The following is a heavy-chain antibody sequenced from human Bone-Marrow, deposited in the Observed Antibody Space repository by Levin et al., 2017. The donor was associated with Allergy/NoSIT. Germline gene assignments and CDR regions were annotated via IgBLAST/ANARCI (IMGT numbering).Heavy chain of an antibody. CDR2: ISFDGSNK. J-gene: IGHJ3*01. Sequence: GGSLRLSCAASGFTFSDYALHWVRQAPGKGLEWVAVISFDGSNKFYADSVKGRFTISRDNSKSTLYLQMNSLRGEDTAVYYCARRRVAATGAYDAFDFWGQGTMVTVSS. CDR3: ARRRVAATGAYDAFDF. V-gene: IGHV3-30-3*01. D-gene: IGHD2-15*01. CDR1: GFTFSDYA.